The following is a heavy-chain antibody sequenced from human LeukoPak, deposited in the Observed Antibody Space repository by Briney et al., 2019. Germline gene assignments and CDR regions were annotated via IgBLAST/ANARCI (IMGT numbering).Heavy chain of an antibody. CDR1: GFTFSSYG. D-gene: IGHD3-9*01. Sequence: GGSLRLSCAASGFTFSSYGMHWVRQAPGKGLEWVAVISYDGSNKYYADSVKGRFTISRDNSKNTLYLQMNSLRAEDTAVYYCARDPPSRLVRLFDYWGQGTLVTVSS. J-gene: IGHJ4*02. CDR2: ISYDGSNK. CDR3: ARDPPSRLVRLFDY. V-gene: IGHV3-30*03.